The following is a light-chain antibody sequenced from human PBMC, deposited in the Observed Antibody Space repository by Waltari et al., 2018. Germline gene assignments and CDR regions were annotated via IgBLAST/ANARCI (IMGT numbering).Light chain of an antibody. Sequence: EVVFTQPPGTLSLSPGERATLSGRASQSVSRALVWYQQKPGKAPRLLIHGVSNRATGIPDRFSGSGSGTDFSLTISRLEPEDFAVYYCQNYERLPATFGQGTRVEIK. J-gene: IGKJ1*01. CDR1: QSVSRA. V-gene: IGKV3-20*01. CDR2: GVS. CDR3: QNYERLPAT.